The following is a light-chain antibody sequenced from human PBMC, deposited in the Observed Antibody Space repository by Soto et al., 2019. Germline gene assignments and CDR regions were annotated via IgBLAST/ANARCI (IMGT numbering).Light chain of an antibody. J-gene: IGLJ1*01. Sequence: QSVLAQPASVSGSPGQSITISCTGTTSDIAGYNYVSWYQQHPGKAPKLLIYEVTSRASGVSHRFSGSKSGNTASLTISGLQAEDEAEYYCNSYTSASFYVFGTGTKVNVL. CDR1: TSDIAGYNY. CDR2: EVT. V-gene: IGLV2-14*01. CDR3: NSYTSASFYV.